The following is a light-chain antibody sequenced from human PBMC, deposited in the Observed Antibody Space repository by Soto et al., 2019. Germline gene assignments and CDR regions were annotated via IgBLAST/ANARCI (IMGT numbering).Light chain of an antibody. CDR1: ELGNKY. CDR3: QAWDYSTAYYV. Sequence: SYELTQPPSVSVSPGQTASITCSGHELGNKYICWYQQKPGQSPVLVIYQDTKRPSGIPERFSGSNSGNTATLTISGTQAMDEADYYCQAWDYSTAYYVFGTGTKVTVL. V-gene: IGLV3-1*01. J-gene: IGLJ1*01. CDR2: QDT.